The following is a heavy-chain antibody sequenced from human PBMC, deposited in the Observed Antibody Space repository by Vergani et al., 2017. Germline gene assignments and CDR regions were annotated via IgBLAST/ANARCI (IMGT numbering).Heavy chain of an antibody. CDR3: ARHGVEYSSSSENYYYGMDV. Sequence: EVQLVQSGAEVQKPGESLRISCKGSGYSFTSYWIGWVRQMPGKGLEWMGIIYPGDSDTRYSPSFQGQVTISDDKSISTAYLQWSSLKASDTAMYYCARHGVEYSSSSENYYYGMDVWGQGTTVTVSS. D-gene: IGHD6-6*01. J-gene: IGHJ6*02. CDR1: GYSFTSYW. V-gene: IGHV5-51*01. CDR2: IYPGDSDT.